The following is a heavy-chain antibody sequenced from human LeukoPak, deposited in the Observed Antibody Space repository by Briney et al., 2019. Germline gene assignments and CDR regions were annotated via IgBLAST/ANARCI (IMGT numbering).Heavy chain of an antibody. J-gene: IGHJ4*02. Sequence: GGSLRLSCAASGFTFSNAWMSWVRQAPGKGLEWIGRIKSKTDGGTTDYAAPVKGRFTISRDDSKNTLYLQMNSLKTEDTAVYYCTTDIRYYGSGSYYPYWGQGTLVTVSS. CDR1: GFTFSNAW. CDR3: TTDIRYYGSGSYYPY. CDR2: IKSKTDGGTT. D-gene: IGHD3-10*01. V-gene: IGHV3-15*01.